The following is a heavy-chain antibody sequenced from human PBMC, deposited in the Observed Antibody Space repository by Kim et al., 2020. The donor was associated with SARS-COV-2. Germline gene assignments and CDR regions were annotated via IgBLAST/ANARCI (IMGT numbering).Heavy chain of an antibody. CDR1: GYTFTKYW. CDR3: VRVDPYSDSGPSYFDF. V-gene: IGHV5-10-1*01. Sequence: GESLKISCHGSGYTFTKYWITWVRQMPGKGLEWMGRIDPRDSYATYNPSFQGHVIMSVDRSISTAYLQWDSLRASDTAMYYCVRVDPYSDSGPSYFDFWGKGTLVTVSS. J-gene: IGHJ4*02. D-gene: IGHD4-17*01. CDR2: IDPRDSYA.